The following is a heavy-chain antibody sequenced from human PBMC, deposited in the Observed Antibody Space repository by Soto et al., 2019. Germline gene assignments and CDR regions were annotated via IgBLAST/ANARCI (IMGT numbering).Heavy chain of an antibody. CDR2: ISGSGGST. J-gene: IGHJ1*01. CDR3: AKYPSLSGLASRIKYFQH. V-gene: IGHV3-23*01. D-gene: IGHD3-16*02. Sequence: GGSLRLSCAASGFTFSSYAMSWVRQAPGKGLEWVSAISGSGGSTYYADSVKGRFTISRDNSKNTLYLQMNSLRAEDTAVYYCAKYPSLSGLASRIKYFQHWGQGTLVTVSS. CDR1: GFTFSSYA.